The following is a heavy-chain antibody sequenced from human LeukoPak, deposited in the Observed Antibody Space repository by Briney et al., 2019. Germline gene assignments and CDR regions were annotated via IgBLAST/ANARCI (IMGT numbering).Heavy chain of an antibody. CDR1: GFSIENDW. CDR2: VKSYNAGGTT. D-gene: IGHD3-10*01. Sequence: PGGPLRLSCAASGFSIENDWMSWVRQAPGKGLEWVGRVKSYNAGGTTHYAAPVKGRFIISRDDSKNMLYLQMDSLKTEDTAVYYCTLIQGWGAGSYFLDYWGQGALVTVSS. J-gene: IGHJ4*02. V-gene: IGHV3-15*01. CDR3: TLIQGWGAGSYFLDY.